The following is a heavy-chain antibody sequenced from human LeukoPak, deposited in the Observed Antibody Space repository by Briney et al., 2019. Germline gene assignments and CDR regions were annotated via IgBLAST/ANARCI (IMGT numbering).Heavy chain of an antibody. D-gene: IGHD3-3*01. V-gene: IGHV3-53*01. Sequence: GGSLRLSCAASGFTFSSYAMHWVRQAPGKGLEWVSVIYSGGSTYYADSVKGRFTISRDNSKNTLYLQMNSLRAEDTAVYYCARGRGGFWRTEIDYWGQGTLVTVSS. CDR1: GFTFSSYA. CDR2: IYSGGST. CDR3: ARGRGGFWRTEIDY. J-gene: IGHJ4*02.